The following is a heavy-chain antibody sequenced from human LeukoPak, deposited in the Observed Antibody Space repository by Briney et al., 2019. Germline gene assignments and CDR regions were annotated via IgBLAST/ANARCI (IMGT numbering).Heavy chain of an antibody. Sequence: SETLSLTCTVSGGSISSSSYYWGWIRQPPGKGLEWIGSIYYSGSTYYNPSLKGRVTISVDTSKNQFSLKLSSVTAADTAVYYCARVGSGYSLDYWGQGTLVTVSS. V-gene: IGHV4-39*07. J-gene: IGHJ4*02. CDR2: IYYSGST. D-gene: IGHD5-18*01. CDR1: GGSISSSSYY. CDR3: ARVGSGYSLDY.